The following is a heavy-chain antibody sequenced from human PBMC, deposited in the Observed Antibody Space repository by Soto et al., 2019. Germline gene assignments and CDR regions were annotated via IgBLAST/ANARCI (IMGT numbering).Heavy chain of an antibody. J-gene: IGHJ4*02. Sequence: QVQLVQSGAEVKKPGSSVKVSCKASGGTFSTYTINWVRQAPGQGLEWMGRIIPLLDVTNNVQRFQGRVTITADKSTSTVYMELTSLTSQDTAVYYCARDSGTVGYDDSWGQGTLVTVSS. V-gene: IGHV1-69*08. CDR1: GGTFSTYT. D-gene: IGHD3-10*01. CDR3: ARDSGTVGYDDS. CDR2: IIPLLDVT.